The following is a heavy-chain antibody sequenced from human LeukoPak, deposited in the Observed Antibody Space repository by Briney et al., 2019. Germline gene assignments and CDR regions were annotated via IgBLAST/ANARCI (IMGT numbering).Heavy chain of an antibody. CDR3: SGGIAAFARGY. CDR1: GGSISSSSYY. V-gene: IGHV4-39*01. CDR2: IYYSGST. D-gene: IGHD6-13*01. J-gene: IGHJ4*02. Sequence: PSETLSLTCTVSGGSISSSSYYWGWIRQPPGKGLEWIESIYYSGSTYYSPSLKSRVTISVDTSKNQFSLKLSSVTAADTAVYYCSGGIAAFARGYWGQGTLVTVSS.